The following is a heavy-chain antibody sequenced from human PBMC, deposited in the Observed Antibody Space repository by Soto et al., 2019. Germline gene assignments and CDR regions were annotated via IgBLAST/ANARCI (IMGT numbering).Heavy chain of an antibody. CDR1: GYTFISYG. CDR2: ISAYNGNT. V-gene: IGHV1-18*01. Sequence: ASVKVSCKASGYTFISYGISWVRQAPGQGLEWMGWISAYNGNTNYAPKFQGRVTMTTDTSTSTAYMELRSLRSDDTAVYYCARLGDYYGSGSYLGYYYYYGMDVCGQGTSVTVSS. D-gene: IGHD3-10*01. J-gene: IGHJ6*02. CDR3: ARLGDYYGSGSYLGYYYYYGMDV.